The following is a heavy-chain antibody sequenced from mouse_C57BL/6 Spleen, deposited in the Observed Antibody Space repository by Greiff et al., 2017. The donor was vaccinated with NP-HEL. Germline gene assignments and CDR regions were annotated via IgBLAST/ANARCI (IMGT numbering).Heavy chain of an antibody. CDR3: AINYYGSSSIAY. Sequence: EVQGVESGGGLVKPGGSLKLSCAASGFTFSSYAMSWGRQTPEKRLEWVATISDGGSYTYYPDNVKGRFTISRDNATNNLYLQMSHLKSEDTAMYYCAINYYGSSSIAYWGQGTLVTVSA. J-gene: IGHJ3*01. V-gene: IGHV5-4*01. CDR2: ISDGGSYT. CDR1: GFTFSSYA. D-gene: IGHD1-1*01.